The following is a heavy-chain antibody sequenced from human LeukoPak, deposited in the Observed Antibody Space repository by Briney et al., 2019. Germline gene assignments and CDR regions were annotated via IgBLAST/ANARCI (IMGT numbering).Heavy chain of an antibody. CDR2: VNLDGSEK. D-gene: IGHD1-1*01. CDR1: EFTFGDYW. V-gene: IGHV3-7*04. J-gene: IGHJ4*02. CDR3: ARGQFQLS. Sequence: GVSLRLSCAASEFTFGDYWMTWVRQAPGKGLEWVANVNLDGSEKYYVDSVKGRFTISRDNAKDSLYLQMNSLRAEDTAVYYCARGQFQLSWGQGALVTVSS.